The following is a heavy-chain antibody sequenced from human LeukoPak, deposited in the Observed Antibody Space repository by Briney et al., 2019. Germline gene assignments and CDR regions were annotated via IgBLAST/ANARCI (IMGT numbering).Heavy chain of an antibody. J-gene: IGHJ3*02. CDR1: GFTFSRYS. V-gene: IGHV3-30*04. CDR2: ISYDGTNK. CDR3: ARDSVWQLDLGPDDAFDI. Sequence: PGGSLRLSCTASGFTFSRYSMHWVRQAPGKGLEWVAVISYDGTNKYHADSVKGRFSISRDNSKNTQYLQMKGLRAEDTAVYYCARDSVWQLDLGPDDAFDIWGQGTMVTVSS. D-gene: IGHD1-7*01.